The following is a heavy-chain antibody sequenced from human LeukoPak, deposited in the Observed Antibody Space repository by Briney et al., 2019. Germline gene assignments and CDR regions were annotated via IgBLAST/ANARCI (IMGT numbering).Heavy chain of an antibody. CDR2: ISGSGGST. D-gene: IGHD3-16*01. J-gene: IGHJ3*02. CDR3: ARAMGAFDI. Sequence: PGGSLRLSCAASGFTFSSYAMSWVRQAPGKGLEWVSAISGSGGSTYYADSVKGRFTMSRDNAKNSLYLQMNSLRDEDTAVYYCARAMGAFDIWGQGTMVTVSS. V-gene: IGHV3-23*01. CDR1: GFTFSSYA.